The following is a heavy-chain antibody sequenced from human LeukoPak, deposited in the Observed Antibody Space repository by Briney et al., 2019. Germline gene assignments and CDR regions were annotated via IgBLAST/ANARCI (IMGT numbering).Heavy chain of an antibody. D-gene: IGHD6-19*01. CDR3: ARVAALAGIGWGDFDY. V-gene: IGHV1-2*02. J-gene: IGHJ4*02. CDR1: GYTFTGYY. CDR2: INPDSGGT. Sequence: ASVKVSCKASGYTFTGYYLHWVRQAPGQGLEWMGWINPDSGGTNYAQKFQGRVTMIRDTAINTAYMELSRLKSDDTAVYYCARVAALAGIGWGDFDYWGQGTLVTVSS.